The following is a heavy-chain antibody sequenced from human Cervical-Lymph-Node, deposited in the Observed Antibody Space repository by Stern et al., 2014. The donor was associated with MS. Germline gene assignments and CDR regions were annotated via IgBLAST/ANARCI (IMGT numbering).Heavy chain of an antibody. CDR3: ARDVAGRSSY. CDR1: GFTFTRFW. D-gene: IGHD6-6*01. V-gene: IGHV3-74*01. Sequence: EMQLVESGGGLVQPGGSLTLSCAASGFTFTRFWMHWVRQVPGKGLVWVSRINEDGSITNYADSGKGRFTISRDNAKNTLYLQMSSLRAEDTAVYYCARDVAGRSSYWGQGTLVTVSS. J-gene: IGHJ4*02. CDR2: INEDGSIT.